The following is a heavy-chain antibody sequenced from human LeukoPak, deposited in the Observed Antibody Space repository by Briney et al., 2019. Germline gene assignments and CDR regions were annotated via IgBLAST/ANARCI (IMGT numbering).Heavy chain of an antibody. CDR3: TTADYDILTGYYPFDY. D-gene: IGHD3-9*01. J-gene: IGHJ4*02. CDR1: GFTFSNAW. Sequence: GGSLRLSCAASGFTFSNAWMSRVRQAPGKGLEWVGRIKSKTDGGTTDYAAPVKGRFTISRDDSKNTLYLQMNSLETEDTAVYYCTTADYDILTGYYPFDYWGQGTLVTVSS. CDR2: IKSKTDGGTT. V-gene: IGHV3-15*01.